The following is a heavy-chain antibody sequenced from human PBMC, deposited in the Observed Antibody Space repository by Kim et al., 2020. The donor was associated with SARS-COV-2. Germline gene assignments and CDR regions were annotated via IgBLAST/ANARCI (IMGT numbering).Heavy chain of an antibody. V-gene: IGHV3-49*03. CDR1: GFTFGAYA. Sequence: GGSLRLSCTLSGFTFGAYAMSWFRQAPGKGLEWVGFIRSKDFGVTTEYAASVEGRFIISRNDSKSIAYLQMNSLRTEDTAWYYCTRARSSGWPYWFFDF. CDR3: TRARSSGWPYWFFDF. D-gene: IGHD6-19*01. J-gene: IGHJ2*01. CDR2: IRSKDFGVTT.